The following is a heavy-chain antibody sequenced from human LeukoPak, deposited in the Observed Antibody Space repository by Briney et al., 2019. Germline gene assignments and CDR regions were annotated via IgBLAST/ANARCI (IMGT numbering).Heavy chain of an antibody. V-gene: IGHV1-18*01. CDR2: ISAYNGNT. J-gene: IGHJ4*02. D-gene: IGHD3-9*01. CDR3: ARSGARKGDILTGYYSH. Sequence: ASVKVSCKASGYTFTSYGISWVRQAPGQGLEWKGWISAYNGNTNYAQKLQGRVTMTTDTSTSTAYMELRSLRSDDTAVYYCARSGARKGDILTGYYSHWGQGTLVTVSS. CDR1: GYTFTSYG.